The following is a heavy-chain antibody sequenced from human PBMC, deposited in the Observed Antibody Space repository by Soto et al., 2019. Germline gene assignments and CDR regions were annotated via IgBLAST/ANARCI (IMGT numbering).Heavy chain of an antibody. CDR1: GFTFSSYS. CDR2: ISSSSSTI. Sequence: GGSLRLSCAASGFTFSSYSMNWVRQAPGKGLEWVSYISSSSSTIYYADSVKGRFTISRDNSKNTLYLQMNSLRAEDTAVYYCAKDRSLPAAAPFFDYWGQGTLVTVSS. J-gene: IGHJ4*02. CDR3: AKDRSLPAAAPFFDY. V-gene: IGHV3-48*01. D-gene: IGHD2-2*01.